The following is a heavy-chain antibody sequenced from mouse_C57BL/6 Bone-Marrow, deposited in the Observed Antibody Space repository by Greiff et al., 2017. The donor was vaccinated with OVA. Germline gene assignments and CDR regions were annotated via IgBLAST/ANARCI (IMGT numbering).Heavy chain of an antibody. CDR3: ARYGSSWYFDV. J-gene: IGHJ1*03. V-gene: IGHV1-50*01. CDR1: GSTFTSYW. D-gene: IGHD1-1*01. CDR2: IDPSDSYT. Sequence: VQLQQSGAELVKPGASVKLSCKASGSTFTSYWMQWVKQRPGQGLEWIGEIDPSDSYTNYNQKFKGKATLTVYTSSSTAYMQLSSLTSEDSAVYYCARYGSSWYFDVWGTGTTVTVSS.